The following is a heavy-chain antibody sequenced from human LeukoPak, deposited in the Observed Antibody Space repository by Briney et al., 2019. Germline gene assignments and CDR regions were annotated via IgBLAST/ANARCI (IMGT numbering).Heavy chain of an antibody. J-gene: IGHJ4*02. CDR2: IRSKAYGGTT. V-gene: IGHV3-49*04. D-gene: IGHD2-15*01. CDR3: TRVSLVAASVFFDY. Sequence: GGSLRLSCTASGFTFGDYAMSWVRQAPGKGLEWVSFIRSKAYGGTTEYAASVKGRFTISRDDSKSIAYLQMNSLKTEDTAVYYCTRVSLVAASVFFDYWGQETLVTVSS. CDR1: GFTFGDYA.